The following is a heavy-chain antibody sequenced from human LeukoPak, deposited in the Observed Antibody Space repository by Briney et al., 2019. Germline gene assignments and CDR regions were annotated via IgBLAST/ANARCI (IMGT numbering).Heavy chain of an antibody. CDR1: GYTFTGYY. CDR2: INPNSGGT. J-gene: IGHJ4*02. Sequence: ASVKVSCKASGYTFTGYYMHWVRQAPGQGLEWMGWINPNSGGTNYAQKFQGRVTMTRDTSISTAYMELTGLRSDDTAVYYCARDNGDYWFDYWGQGTLVTVSS. D-gene: IGHD4-17*01. V-gene: IGHV1-2*02. CDR3: ARDNGDYWFDY.